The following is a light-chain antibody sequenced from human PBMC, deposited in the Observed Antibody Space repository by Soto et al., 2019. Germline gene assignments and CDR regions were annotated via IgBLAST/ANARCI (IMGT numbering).Light chain of an antibody. V-gene: IGKV3-11*01. J-gene: IGKJ5*01. CDR2: DAS. Sequence: EIVLTQSPATLSLSPVERATLSCRASQSVSSYLAWYQQKPGQAPRLLIYDASNRATGIPARFSGSGSGTDFTLTISSLEPEDFAVYYCQQRSNWPPFGQGTRLEI. CDR1: QSVSSY. CDR3: QQRSNWPP.